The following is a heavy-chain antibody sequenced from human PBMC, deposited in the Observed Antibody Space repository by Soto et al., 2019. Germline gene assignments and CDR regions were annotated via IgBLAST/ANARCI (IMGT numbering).Heavy chain of an antibody. D-gene: IGHD3-9*01. CDR2: IYYSGST. Sequence: PSETLSLTCTVSGGSISSGGYYWSWIRQHPGKGLEWIGYIYYSGSTYYNPSLKSRVTISVDTSKNQFSLKLSSVTAADTAVYYCARFPTKYDILTGYPRRLISMDVWGKGTTVTVSS. CDR3: ARFPTKYDILTGYPRRLISMDV. J-gene: IGHJ6*04. CDR1: GGSISSGGYY. V-gene: IGHV4-31*03.